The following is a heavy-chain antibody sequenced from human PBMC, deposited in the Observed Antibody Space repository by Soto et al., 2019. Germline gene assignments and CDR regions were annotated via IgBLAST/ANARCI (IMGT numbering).Heavy chain of an antibody. CDR2: ISDSGGST. Sequence: EVQLLESGGGLVQPGGSLRLSCAASGFTFNKYAMSWVRQAPGKGLEWVSGISDSGGSTYYADSVKGRFTISRDNSKNTLYLQMNSLRVEDTALYYCAKDLVGAFDIWGQGTMVTVSS. V-gene: IGHV3-23*01. CDR3: AKDLVGAFDI. J-gene: IGHJ3*02. D-gene: IGHD1-26*01. CDR1: GFTFNKYA.